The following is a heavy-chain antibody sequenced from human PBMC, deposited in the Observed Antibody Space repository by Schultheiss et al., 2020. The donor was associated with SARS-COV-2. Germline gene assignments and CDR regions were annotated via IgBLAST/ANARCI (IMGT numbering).Heavy chain of an antibody. CDR2: INHSGST. CDR1: GGSISSGGYY. CDR3: ARVERSCSTSCQRWFDP. V-gene: IGHV4-61*08. D-gene: IGHD2-2*01. J-gene: IGHJ5*02. Sequence: SETLSLTCTVSGGSISSGGYYWSWIRQPPGKGLEWIGEINHSGSTNYNPSLKSRLTISVDRSKNQFSLNLSSVTAADTAVYYCARVERSCSTSCQRWFDPWGQGTLVTVSS.